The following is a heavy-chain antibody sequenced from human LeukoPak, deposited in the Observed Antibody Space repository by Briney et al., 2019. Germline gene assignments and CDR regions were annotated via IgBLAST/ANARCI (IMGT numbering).Heavy chain of an antibody. CDR2: IYTSGST. Sequence: PSETLSLTCTVSGGSISSGSYYWSWIRQPAGKGLEWIGRIYTSGSTNYNPSLKSRVTISVDTSKNQFSLKLSSVTAADTAVYYCARTYSNAFDPWGQGTLVAVSS. V-gene: IGHV4-61*02. J-gene: IGHJ5*02. D-gene: IGHD2/OR15-2a*01. CDR1: GGSISSGSYY. CDR3: ARTYSNAFDP.